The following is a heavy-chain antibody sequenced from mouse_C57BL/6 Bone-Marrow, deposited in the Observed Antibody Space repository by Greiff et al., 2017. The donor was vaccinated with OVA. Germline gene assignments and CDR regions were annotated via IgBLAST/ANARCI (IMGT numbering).Heavy chain of an antibody. D-gene: IGHD1-1*01. CDR1: GYTFTSYD. CDR3: ARGTTGVAHWYIDD. J-gene: IGHJ1*03. Sequence: VQLVESGPELVKPGASVKLSCKASGYTFTSYDINWVKQRPGQGLEWIGWIYPRDGSTKYNEKFKGKATLTVDKSSSTAYMELNSLTSEDSAVDFGARGTTGVAHWYIDDWGTGTTVTVSS. CDR2: IYPRDGST. V-gene: IGHV1-85*01.